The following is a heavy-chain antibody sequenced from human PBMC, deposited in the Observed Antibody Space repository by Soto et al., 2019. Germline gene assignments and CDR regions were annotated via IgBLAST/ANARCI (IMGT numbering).Heavy chain of an antibody. V-gene: IGHV4-31*03. CDR1: GGSISSGGYY. CDR3: ARGAAAGPYYFDY. CDR2: IYYSGST. J-gene: IGHJ4*02. Sequence: SETLSLTCTVSGGSISSGGYYWSWIRQHPGKGLEWIGYIYYSGSTYYNPSLKSRVTISVDTSKNQFSLKLSSVTAADTAVYYCARGAAAGPYYFDYWGQGTLVTVSS. D-gene: IGHD6-13*01.